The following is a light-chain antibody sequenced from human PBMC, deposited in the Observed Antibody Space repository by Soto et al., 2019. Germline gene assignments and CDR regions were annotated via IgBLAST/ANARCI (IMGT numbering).Light chain of an antibody. CDR3: MQALQPPHT. V-gene: IGKV2-28*01. CDR2: MGS. CDR1: QSLLHTTGDNY. J-gene: IGKJ2*01. Sequence: DIVMTQSPLSLPITPGEAASISCRPNQSLLHTTGDNYLDWYVQKPGQSPQLLIYMGSSRASGVPDRFSGGGSGTEVTLKISRVDAEDVGVYYCMQALQPPHTFGQGTRLEIK.